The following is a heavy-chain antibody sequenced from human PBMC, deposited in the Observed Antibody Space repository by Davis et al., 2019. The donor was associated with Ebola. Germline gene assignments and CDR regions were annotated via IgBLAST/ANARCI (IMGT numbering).Heavy chain of an antibody. D-gene: IGHD6-13*01. CDR3: ANLIAAAAYYGMDV. Sequence: PGGSLRLSCAASGFTFSDYYMSWIRQAPGKGLEWVSYISSSSSYTNYADSVKGRFTISRDNSKNTLYLQMNSLRAEDTAVYYCANLIAAAAYYGMDVWGQGTTVTVSS. CDR1: GFTFSDYY. V-gene: IGHV3-11*06. J-gene: IGHJ6*02. CDR2: ISSSSSYT.